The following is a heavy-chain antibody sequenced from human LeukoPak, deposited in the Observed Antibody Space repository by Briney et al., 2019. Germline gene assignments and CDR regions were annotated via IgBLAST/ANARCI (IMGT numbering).Heavy chain of an antibody. D-gene: IGHD3-10*01. J-gene: IGHJ4*02. Sequence: GGPLRLSGAASGFPFSSYAMSWVRQAPGKGLAWVSAISVSGGSTYYADSVKSRFTISRDNSKNTLYLQMNSLRAEDTAVYYCAKDRTLYGAGTPKRFDYCGQGTLVTVSS. CDR3: AKDRTLYGAGTPKRFDY. V-gene: IGHV3-23*01. CDR1: GFPFSSYA. CDR2: ISVSGGST.